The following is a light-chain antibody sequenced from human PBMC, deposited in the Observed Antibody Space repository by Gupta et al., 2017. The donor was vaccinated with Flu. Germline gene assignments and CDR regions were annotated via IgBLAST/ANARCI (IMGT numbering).Light chain of an antibody. Sequence: QSALTQPRSVSGSPGQSVTISCTGTSSDVGGYNYVPWYQQHPGKAPKLMIYDVSKRPSGVPDRFSGSKSGNTASLTISGLQAEDEADYYCCSYAGSYVFGTGTKVTV. CDR3: CSYAGSYV. J-gene: IGLJ1*01. V-gene: IGLV2-11*01. CDR2: DVS. CDR1: SSDVGGYNY.